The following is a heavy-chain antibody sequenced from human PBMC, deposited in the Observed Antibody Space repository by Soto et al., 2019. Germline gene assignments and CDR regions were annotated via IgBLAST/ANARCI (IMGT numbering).Heavy chain of an antibody. CDR3: AKDQGAVVVPAVPYYYYGMAV. CDR1: GFTFSSYA. V-gene: IGHV3-23*01. D-gene: IGHD2-2*01. CDR2: ISGSGGST. J-gene: IGHJ6*02. Sequence: EVQLLESGGGLVQPGGSLRLSCAASGFTFSSYAMSWVRQAPGKGLEWVSAISGSGGSTYYADSVKGRFTITRDNSKNTLYLQMNSLRAEETAVYYCAKDQGAVVVPAVPYYYYGMAVWGQGTTVTVSS.